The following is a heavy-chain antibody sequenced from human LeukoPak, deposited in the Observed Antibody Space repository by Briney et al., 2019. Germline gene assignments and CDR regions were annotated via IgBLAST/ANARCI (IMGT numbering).Heavy chain of an antibody. CDR1: GFIFSSYG. J-gene: IGHJ3*02. Sequence: GGSLRLSCAASGFIFSSYGMGWVRQAPGKGLEWVAVIRYDGSEKYYADSAKGRFTISRDNSKNTVYLQMNSLRAEDTAVYYCAKDKGYAFDIWGQGTMVTVSS. V-gene: IGHV3-30*02. CDR3: AKDKGYAFDI. CDR2: IRYDGSEK.